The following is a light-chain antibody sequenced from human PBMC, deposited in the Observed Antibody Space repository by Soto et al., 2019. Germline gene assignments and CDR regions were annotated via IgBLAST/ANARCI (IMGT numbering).Light chain of an antibody. CDR3: QSFDSSLSRWL. CDR1: SSNIGACYD. CDR2: GDT. V-gene: IGLV1-40*01. J-gene: IGLJ3*02. Sequence: QSVLTQPPSVSGAPGQRVTISCTGSSSNIGACYDVHWYQQLPGTAPKLLISGDTNRPSGVPDRFSGSKSGTSASLAITGLRGADEAHYHCQSFDSSLSRWLFGGGTKLTLL.